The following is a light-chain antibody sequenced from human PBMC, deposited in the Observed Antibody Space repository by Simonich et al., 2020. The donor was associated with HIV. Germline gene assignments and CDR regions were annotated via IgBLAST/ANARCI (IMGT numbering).Light chain of an antibody. J-gene: IGKJ4*01. CDR2: DAS. CDR1: QSFSSY. CDR3: QQRSNWPPLT. Sequence: EIVLTQSPATLSLSPGERATLSCRASQSFSSYLAWYQQKPGQAPRLLIYDASNTATGIPARFSGSGSGTDFTLTSSSLEPEDFAVYYCQQRSNWPPLTFGGGTKVEIK. V-gene: IGKV3-11*01.